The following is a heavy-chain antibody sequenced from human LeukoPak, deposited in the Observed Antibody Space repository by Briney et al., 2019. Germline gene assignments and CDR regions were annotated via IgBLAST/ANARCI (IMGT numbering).Heavy chain of an antibody. CDR2: ISGSSGSGGST. CDR1: GFTFSSYG. CDR3: AKSGLNRFDY. V-gene: IGHV3-23*01. J-gene: IGHJ4*02. D-gene: IGHD2-15*01. Sequence: GGSLRLSCAASGFTFSSYGMHWVRQAPGKGLEWVSSISGSSGSGGSTHYADSVKGRVTISRDNSKNTLSLQMNSLRAEDTAVYYCAKSGLNRFDYWGQGTLVTVSS.